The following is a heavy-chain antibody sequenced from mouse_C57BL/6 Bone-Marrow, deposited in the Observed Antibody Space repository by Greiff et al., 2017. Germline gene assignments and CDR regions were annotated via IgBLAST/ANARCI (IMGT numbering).Heavy chain of an antibody. CDR3: ARHYYGSSWAWFAY. J-gene: IGHJ3*01. V-gene: IGHV5-12*01. D-gene: IGHD1-1*01. Sequence: EVKLEESGGGLVQPGGSLKLSCAASGFTFSDYYMYWVRQTPEKRLEWVAYISNGGGSTYYPDTVKGRFTISRDNAKNTLYLQMSRLKSEDTAMYYCARHYYGSSWAWFAYWGQGTLVTVSA. CDR1: GFTFSDYY. CDR2: ISNGGGST.